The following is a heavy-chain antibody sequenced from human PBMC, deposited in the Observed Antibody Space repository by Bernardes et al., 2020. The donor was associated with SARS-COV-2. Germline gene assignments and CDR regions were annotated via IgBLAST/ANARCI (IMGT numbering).Heavy chain of an antibody. CDR3: VRGEFPAWSIPVY. Sequence: GGSLRLSCAASGFSFSNYAMHWVRQAPGKGLEYVSAISTNGDNTYYSNSVKGRFTISRDNSRNTLYLQMTSLRVEDTAMYYCVRGEFPAWSIPVYWGQGTLVTVSS. CDR1: GFSFSNYA. D-gene: IGHD3-16*01. CDR2: ISTNGDNT. V-gene: IGHV3-64*01. J-gene: IGHJ4*02.